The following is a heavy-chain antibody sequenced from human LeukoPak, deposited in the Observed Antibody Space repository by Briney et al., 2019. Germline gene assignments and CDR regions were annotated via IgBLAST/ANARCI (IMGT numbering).Heavy chain of an antibody. CDR1: GFTFSSYW. Sequence: GESLKISCAASGFTFSSYWMSWVRQAPGKGLEWVANIKQDGSEKYYVDSVKGRFTISRDNAKNSLYLQMNSLRAEDTAVYYCARDFKAVARWDFDYWGQGTLVTVSS. CDR3: ARDFKAVARWDFDY. D-gene: IGHD6-19*01. V-gene: IGHV3-7*01. CDR2: IKQDGSEK. J-gene: IGHJ4*02.